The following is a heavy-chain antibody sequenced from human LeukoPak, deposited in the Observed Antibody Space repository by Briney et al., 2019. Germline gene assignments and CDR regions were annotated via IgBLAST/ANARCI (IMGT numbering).Heavy chain of an antibody. CDR1: GGSISSISYY. CDR3: ARHDFYSNYPHNWFDP. Sequence: SETLSLTCTVSGGSISSISYYWGWIRQPPGKGLEGIESIYYSGSTYYNPSLKSRVTISVDTSKNQFSLKLSSVTAADTAVYYCARHDFYSNYPHNWFDPWGQGTLVTVSS. J-gene: IGHJ5*02. V-gene: IGHV4-39*01. D-gene: IGHD4-11*01. CDR2: IYYSGST.